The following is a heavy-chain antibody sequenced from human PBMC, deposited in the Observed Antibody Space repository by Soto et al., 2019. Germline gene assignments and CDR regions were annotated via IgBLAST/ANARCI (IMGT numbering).Heavy chain of an antibody. D-gene: IGHD5-18*01. CDR2: ISYDGSNK. CDR1: GFTFSSYA. Sequence: QVQLVESGGGVVQPGRSLRLSCAASGFTFSSYAMHWVRQAPGKGLEWVAVISYDGSNKYYEDSVKGRFTISRDNSKNTLYLQMNSLRAEDTAVYYCARDPLGYSYGYYFDYWGQGTLVTVSS. V-gene: IGHV3-30-3*01. CDR3: ARDPLGYSYGYYFDY. J-gene: IGHJ4*02.